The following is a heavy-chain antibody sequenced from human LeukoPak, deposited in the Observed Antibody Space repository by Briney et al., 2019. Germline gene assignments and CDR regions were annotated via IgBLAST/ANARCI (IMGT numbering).Heavy chain of an antibody. J-gene: IGHJ6*03. Sequence: GASVKVSCKASGYTFTSYGISWVRQAPGQGLEWMGWISAYNGNTNYAQKLQGRVTMTTDTSTSTAYMELRSLRSDDTAVYYCARGLLRYGYNYGHYYYYYYMDVWGKGTTVTVSS. CDR3: ARGLLRYGYNYGHYYYYYYMDV. V-gene: IGHV1-18*01. CDR1: GYTFTSYG. D-gene: IGHD5-24*01. CDR2: ISAYNGNT.